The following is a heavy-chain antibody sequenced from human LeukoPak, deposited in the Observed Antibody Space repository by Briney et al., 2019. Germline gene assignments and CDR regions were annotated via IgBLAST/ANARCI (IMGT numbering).Heavy chain of an antibody. CDR3: ARRWNYGRNYYIDV. J-gene: IGHJ6*03. CDR1: GGSFSNYY. V-gene: IGHV4-34*01. D-gene: IGHD1-7*01. CDR2: INDSGRT. Sequence: SETLSLTCAVYGGSFSNYYWSWIRQTPGKRMECIGEINDSGRTNYNPSLMSRVTVSVDTSKNQFSLRLTSVTATDTAVYYCARRWNYGRNYYIDVWGKGATVSVSS.